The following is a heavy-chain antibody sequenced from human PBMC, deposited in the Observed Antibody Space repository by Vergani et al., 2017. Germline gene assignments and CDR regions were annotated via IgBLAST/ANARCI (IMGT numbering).Heavy chain of an antibody. CDR3: ASRIAARLDDAFDI. J-gene: IGHJ3*02. CDR1: GYTFTGYY. V-gene: IGHV7-4-1*02. CDR2: INTNTGNP. Sequence: QVQLVQSGAEVKKPGASVKVSCKASGYTFTGYYMHWVRQAPGQGLEWMGWINTNTGNPTYAQGFTGRFVFSLDTSVSTAYLQISSLKAEETAVYYCASRIAARLDDAFDIWGQGTMVTVSS. D-gene: IGHD6-6*01.